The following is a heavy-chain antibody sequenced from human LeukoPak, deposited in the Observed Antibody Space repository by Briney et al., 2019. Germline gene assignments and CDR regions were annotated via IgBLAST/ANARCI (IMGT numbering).Heavy chain of an antibody. J-gene: IGHJ4*02. V-gene: IGHV4-4*09. CDR3: ARHRAYYYDSSGYYDYFDY. CDR1: GGSISSYY. D-gene: IGHD3-22*01. CDR2: IYTSGST. Sequence: PSETLSLTCTVSGGSISSYYWSWIRQPPGKGLEWIGYIYTSGSTNYNPSLKSRVTISVDTSKNQFSLKLSSVTAADTAVYYCARHRAYYYDSSGYYDYFDYWGQGTLVTVSS.